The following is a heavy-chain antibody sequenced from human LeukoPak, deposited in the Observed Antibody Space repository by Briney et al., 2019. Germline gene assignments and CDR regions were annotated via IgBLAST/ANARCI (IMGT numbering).Heavy chain of an antibody. J-gene: IGHJ4*02. CDR2: INPNSGGST. V-gene: IGHV1/OR15-1*04. D-gene: IGHD1/OR15-1a*01. CDR3: ASGDLGTGTFDY. Sequence: ASVKVSCKASGYIFTDYYMHWVRQAPGQELGWMGRINPNSGGSTSYAQKFQGRVTMTRDTSTSTVYMELSSLRSEDTAVYYCASGDLGTGTFDYWGQGTLVTVSS. CDR1: GYIFTDYY.